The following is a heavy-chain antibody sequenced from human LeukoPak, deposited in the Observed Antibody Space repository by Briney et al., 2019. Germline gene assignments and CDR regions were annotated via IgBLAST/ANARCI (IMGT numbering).Heavy chain of an antibody. J-gene: IGHJ5*02. Sequence: GSSVNVSCKASGGTFSKYSISWLRQAPAQGLEGMGRISPIFGTANYAQKFQGRVTITPDESPSAAYVYPSALRCEGTAVYYCAREGDYYDSSGYWHWFDPWGQGTLVTTSS. CDR3: AREGDYYDSSGYWHWFDP. D-gene: IGHD3-22*01. CDR2: ISPIFGTA. V-gene: IGHV1-69*13. CDR1: GGTFSKYS.